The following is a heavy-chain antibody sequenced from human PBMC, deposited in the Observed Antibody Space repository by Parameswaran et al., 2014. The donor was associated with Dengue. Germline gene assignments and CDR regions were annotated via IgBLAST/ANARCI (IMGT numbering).Heavy chain of an antibody. J-gene: IGHJ4*02. Sequence: VRQAPGKGLEWVSVIYSGDSTYYVDSVKGRFTISRDNSKNTVYLQMKSLRAEDTAVYYCARDMMDWGQGTLVTVSS. CDR3: ARDMMD. V-gene: IGHV3-66*01. D-gene: IGHD3-16*01. CDR2: IYSGDST.